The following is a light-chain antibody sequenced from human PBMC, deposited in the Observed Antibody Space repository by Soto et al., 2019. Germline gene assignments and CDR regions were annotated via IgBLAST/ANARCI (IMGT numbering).Light chain of an antibody. CDR1: SSNIGTTA. CDR2: NNN. CDR3: AAWDDSLNGYV. J-gene: IGLJ1*01. V-gene: IGLV1-44*01. Sequence: QSVLTQPPSASGTPGQSVTISCSGGSSNIGTTAVNWYQQLPGTAPKLLIYNNNQRPSGVPDRFSGSKSGTSASLAISGLQSEDEADYYCAAWDDSLNGYVFGTGTKVTVL.